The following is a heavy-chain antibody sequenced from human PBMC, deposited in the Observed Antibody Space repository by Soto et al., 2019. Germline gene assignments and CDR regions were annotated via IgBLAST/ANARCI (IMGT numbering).Heavy chain of an antibody. CDR1: GFTFSSYE. Sequence: EVQLVESGVGLAQPGGSVRLSCAASGFTFSSYEMNWVRQAPGKTLEWVSYISSAGDSSYYADSVKSRFTISRDNAKNSLYLQMTSLRVEDTAVYYCARVYCSTTTCHVQAFDSWGQGTLVTVSS. J-gene: IGHJ4*02. CDR2: ISSAGDSS. CDR3: ARVYCSTTTCHVQAFDS. V-gene: IGHV3-48*03. D-gene: IGHD2-2*01.